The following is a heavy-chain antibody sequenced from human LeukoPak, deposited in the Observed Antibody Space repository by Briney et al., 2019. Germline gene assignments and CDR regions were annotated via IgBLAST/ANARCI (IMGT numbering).Heavy chain of an antibody. CDR3: AKDPPSSGTTFDY. CDR1: GFTFSSYA. J-gene: IGHJ4*02. Sequence: GGSLRLSCAASGFTFSSYAMSWVRQAPGMGLEWVATISGNGGATYYADSVKGRFTISRDNSKNTLYLQMNSLRAEDTAVYYCAKDPPSSGTTFDYWGQGTLVTVSS. D-gene: IGHD2/OR15-2a*01. V-gene: IGHV3-23*01. CDR2: ISGNGGAT.